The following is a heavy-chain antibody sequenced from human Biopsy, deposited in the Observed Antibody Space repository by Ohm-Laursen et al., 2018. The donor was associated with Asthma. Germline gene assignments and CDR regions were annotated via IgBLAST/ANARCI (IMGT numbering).Heavy chain of an antibody. CDR3: AKAFMGGVSVANYFDS. CDR1: GFTFDNYV. D-gene: IGHD6-19*01. J-gene: IGHJ4*02. V-gene: IGHV3-9*01. Sequence: SLRLSCAASGFTFDNYVMTWVRQAPGKGLEWVSGISWNSATVAYADSVKGRFTISRDNAKNSLYLQMNSLRPDDTALYYCAKAFMGGVSVANYFDSWGQGTLVTVSS. CDR2: ISWNSATV.